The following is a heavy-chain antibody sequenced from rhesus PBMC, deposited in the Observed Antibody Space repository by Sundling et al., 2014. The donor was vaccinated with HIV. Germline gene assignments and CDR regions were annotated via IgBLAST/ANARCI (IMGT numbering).Heavy chain of an antibody. CDR2: IGGSSGAI. Sequence: QVQLQESGPGLVKPSETLSLTCAVSGGSVSSNNWWSWIRQPPGKGLEWIGYIGGSSGAIFYNASLKSRVTISKDTSKNQFSLKLSSVTAADTAVYYCARVILAGTLFDYWGQGVLVTVSS. D-gene: IGHD1-1-1*01. CDR1: GGSVSSNNW. J-gene: IGHJ4*01. CDR3: ARVILAGTLFDY. V-gene: IGHV4-65*02.